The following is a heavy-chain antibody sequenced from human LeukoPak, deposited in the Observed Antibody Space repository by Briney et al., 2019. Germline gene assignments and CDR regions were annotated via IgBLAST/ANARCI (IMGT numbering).Heavy chain of an antibody. V-gene: IGHV3-30*02. CDR2: IRYDGSNK. CDR1: GFTFSSYG. Sequence: GGSLRLSCAASGFTFSSYGMHWVRQAPGKGLEWVAFIRYDGSNKYYADSVKGRFAISRDNSKNTLYLQMNNLRAEDTAVYYCAKDGAWLRFDDWGQGILVTVSS. J-gene: IGHJ4*02. D-gene: IGHD5-12*01. CDR3: AKDGAWLRFDD.